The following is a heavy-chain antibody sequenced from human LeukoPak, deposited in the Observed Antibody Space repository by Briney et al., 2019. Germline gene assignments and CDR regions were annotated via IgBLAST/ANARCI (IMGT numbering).Heavy chain of an antibody. CDR1: GYTFTSYG. Sequence: ASVKVSCKASGYTFTSYGISWVRQAPGQGLEWMGWISAYNGNTNYAQKLQGRVTMTTDTSTSTAYMELRSLRSDDTAVYYCAREYDFSSGYLYRGYFDYWGQGTLVTVSS. V-gene: IGHV1-18*01. D-gene: IGHD3-3*01. CDR3: AREYDFSSGYLYRGYFDY. J-gene: IGHJ4*02. CDR2: ISAYNGNT.